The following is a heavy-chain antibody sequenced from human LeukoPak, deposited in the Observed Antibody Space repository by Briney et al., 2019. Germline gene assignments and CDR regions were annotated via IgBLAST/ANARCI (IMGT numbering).Heavy chain of an antibody. CDR3: ARGATVVRNWFDP. J-gene: IGHJ5*02. CDR2: ISSSSYI. Sequence: GGSLRLSCAASGFTFSSYSMNWVRQAPGKGLEWVSSISSSSYIYYADSVKGRFTISRDNAKNSLYLQMNSLRAEDTAVYYCARGATVVRNWFDPWGQGTLVTVSS. V-gene: IGHV3-21*01. D-gene: IGHD4-23*01. CDR1: GFTFSSYS.